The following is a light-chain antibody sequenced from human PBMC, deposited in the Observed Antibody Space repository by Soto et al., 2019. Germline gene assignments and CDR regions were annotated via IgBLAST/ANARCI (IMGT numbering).Light chain of an antibody. CDR2: DVS. V-gene: IGLV2-11*01. CDR1: SSDVGNYNY. J-gene: IGLJ3*02. Sequence: QSALTQPRSVSGSPGQSVSISCTGTSSDVGNYNYVSWYQQHPGKAPKVMTYDVSKRPSGVPDRFSGSRSGNTASLTISGLQAEDEADYYCCSYAGSYTLVFGGGTKLPVL. CDR3: CSYAGSYTLV.